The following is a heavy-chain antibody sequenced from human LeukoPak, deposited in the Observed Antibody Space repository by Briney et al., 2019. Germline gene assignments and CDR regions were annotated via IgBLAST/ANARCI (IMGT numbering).Heavy chain of an antibody. CDR2: ISYDGSNK. V-gene: IGHV3-30-3*01. CDR1: RFTFSSYA. Sequence: GGSLRLSCAASRFTFSSYAMHWVRQAPGKGLEWVAVISYDGSNKYYADSVKGRFTISRDNPKNTLYLQMNSLRAEDTAVYYCATHSTYCSSTSCYYDPWGQGTLVTVSS. CDR3: ATHSTYCSSTSCYYDP. D-gene: IGHD2-2*01. J-gene: IGHJ4*02.